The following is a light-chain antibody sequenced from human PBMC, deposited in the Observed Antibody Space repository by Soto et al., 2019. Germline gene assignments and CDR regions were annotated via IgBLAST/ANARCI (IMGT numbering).Light chain of an antibody. Sequence: DIQMTQSPSSLSASVGDRVTITCRASQSISSYLNWYQQKPGKAPKLLIYAASSLQSGVPSRFSGSGSGTDFTLTISSLQPEDFATYYCQQSHSTPPSLTFGGGTKVEIK. CDR1: QSISSY. CDR3: QQSHSTPPSLT. V-gene: IGKV1-39*01. CDR2: AAS. J-gene: IGKJ4*01.